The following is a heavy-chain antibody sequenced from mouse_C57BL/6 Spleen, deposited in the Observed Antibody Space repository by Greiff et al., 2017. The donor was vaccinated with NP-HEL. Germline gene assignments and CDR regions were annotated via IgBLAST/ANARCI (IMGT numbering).Heavy chain of an antibody. CDR2: IRLKSDNYAT. CDR3: TDGYSLAY. J-gene: IGHJ3*01. D-gene: IGHD2-3*01. Sequence: EVQRVESGGGLVQPGGSMKLSCVASGFTFSNYWMNWVRQSPEKGLEWVAQIRLKSDNYATHYAESVKGRFTISRDDSKSSVYLQMNNLRAEDTGIYYCTDGYSLAYWGQGTLVTVSA. CDR1: GFTFSNYW. V-gene: IGHV6-3*01.